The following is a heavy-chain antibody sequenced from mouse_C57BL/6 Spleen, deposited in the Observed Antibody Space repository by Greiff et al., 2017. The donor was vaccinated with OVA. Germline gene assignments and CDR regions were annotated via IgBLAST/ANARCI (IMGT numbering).Heavy chain of an antibody. Sequence: QVQLKQSGAELVMPGASVKLSCKASGYTFTSYWMHWVKQRPGQGLEWIGEIDPSDSYTNYNQKFKGKSTLTVDKSSSTAYMQLSSLTSEDSAVYYCARKGAYGNYPLYFDYWGQGTTLTVSS. V-gene: IGHV1-69*01. D-gene: IGHD2-1*01. CDR2: IDPSDSYT. J-gene: IGHJ2*01. CDR3: ARKGAYGNYPLYFDY. CDR1: GYTFTSYW.